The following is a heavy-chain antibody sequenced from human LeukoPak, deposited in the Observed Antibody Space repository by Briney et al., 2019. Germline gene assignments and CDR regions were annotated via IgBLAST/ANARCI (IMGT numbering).Heavy chain of an antibody. D-gene: IGHD4-17*01. CDR3: ARGPGTVTEIFYYYYGTDV. Sequence: ASVKVSCKASGYTFTSYAMHWVRQAPGQRLEWMGWISAYNGNTNYTQKLQGRVTMTTDTSTSTAYMELRSLRSDDTAVYYCARGPGTVTEIFYYYYGTDVWGQGTTVTVSS. V-gene: IGHV1-18*01. CDR2: ISAYNGNT. J-gene: IGHJ6*02. CDR1: GYTFTSYA.